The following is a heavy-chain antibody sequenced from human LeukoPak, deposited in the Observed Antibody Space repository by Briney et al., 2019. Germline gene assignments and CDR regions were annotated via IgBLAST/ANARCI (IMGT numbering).Heavy chain of an antibody. CDR3: ARAKYDSSGYVVY. V-gene: IGHV1-2*02. CDR1: GYTFTGYY. D-gene: IGHD3-22*01. CDR2: INPNSGGT. J-gene: IGHJ4*02. Sequence: ASVKVSCKASGYTFTGYYMHWVRQAPGQGLEWMGWINPNSGGTNYAQKFRGRVTMTRDTSISTAYMELSRLRSDDTAVYYCARAKYDSSGYVVYWGQGTLVTVSS.